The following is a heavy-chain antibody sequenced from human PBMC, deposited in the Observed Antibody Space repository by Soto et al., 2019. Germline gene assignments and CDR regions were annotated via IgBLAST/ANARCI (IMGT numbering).Heavy chain of an antibody. V-gene: IGHV3-66*01. J-gene: IGHJ4*02. CDR2: IYSGGST. CDR1: GFTVSSNY. D-gene: IGHD5-18*01. Sequence: EVQLVESGGGLVQPGGSLRLSCAASGFTVSSNYMSWVRQAPGKGLEWVSVIYSGGSTYYADSVKGRFTISRDNSNNTLYLQMNSLRAEDTAVYYCARDSYGYGFDYWGQGTLVTVSS. CDR3: ARDSYGYGFDY.